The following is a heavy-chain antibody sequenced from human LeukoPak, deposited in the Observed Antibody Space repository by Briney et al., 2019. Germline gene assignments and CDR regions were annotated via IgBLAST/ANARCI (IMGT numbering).Heavy chain of an antibody. D-gene: IGHD3-9*01. CDR3: ARIEYGILTDRSQMLDY. CDR2: ISPRGGST. J-gene: IGHJ4*02. CDR1: GYTFTSYY. V-gene: IGHV1-46*01. Sequence: ASVKVSCKTSGYTFTSYYMHWVRQAPGQGLEWMGIISPRGGSTSYAQKFQGRVTMTRDTSISTAYMELSRLRSDDTAVYYCARIEYGILTDRSQMLDYWGQGTLVTVSS.